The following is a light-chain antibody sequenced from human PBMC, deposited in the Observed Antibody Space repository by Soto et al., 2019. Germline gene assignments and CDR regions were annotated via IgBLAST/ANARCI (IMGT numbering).Light chain of an antibody. CDR2: VVC. Sequence: QSVLTQPASVSGSPGQSITISCTGTSSDVGGYNYVSWYQQPPGKAPNLMFFVVCIRPSGFFILFFGSKFGNTASLTFFGLQAEDEADYYCSSYTSSSLYGFGTGTKVTVL. V-gene: IGLV2-14*01. CDR1: SSDVGGYNY. CDR3: SSYTSSSLYG. J-gene: IGLJ1*01.